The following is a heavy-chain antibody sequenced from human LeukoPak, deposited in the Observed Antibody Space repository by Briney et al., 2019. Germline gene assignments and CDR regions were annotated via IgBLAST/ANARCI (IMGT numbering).Heavy chain of an antibody. CDR2: IYSGGST. V-gene: IGHV3-53*01. J-gene: IGHJ6*02. CDR3: ARTSYYYDSSGSLYYYGMDV. Sequence: GGSLRLSCAVSVFTVSSNYTSCVRQAPGEGLEWVSDIYSGGSTYHADSAQGRFTILRDNSKITLYIKMNSLRDEDTAVYYCARTSYYYDSSGSLYYYGMDVWGQGTTVTVSS. CDR1: VFTVSSNY. D-gene: IGHD3-22*01.